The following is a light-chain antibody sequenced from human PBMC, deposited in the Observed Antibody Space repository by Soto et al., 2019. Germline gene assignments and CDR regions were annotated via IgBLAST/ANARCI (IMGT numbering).Light chain of an antibody. CDR2: QDN. V-gene: IGLV3-1*01. CDR3: QAWDSSPAI. J-gene: IGLJ1*01. CDR1: KLGDKY. Sequence: SYELTQPPSVSVSPGQTASITCSGDKLGDKYVCWYQQKPGQSPVLVIYQDNKRPSGIPERFSGSNSGNTATLTIRGTQAMDEADYYCQAWDSSPAIFGTGTKVTVL.